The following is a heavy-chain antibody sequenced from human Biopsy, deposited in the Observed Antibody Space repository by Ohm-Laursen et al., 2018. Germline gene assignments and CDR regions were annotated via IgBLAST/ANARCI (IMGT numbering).Heavy chain of an antibody. V-gene: IGHV1-24*01. CDR1: GYTLTDLS. CDR3: ATKLTGYFHH. D-gene: IGHD3-9*01. CDR2: FAPENGKT. J-gene: IGHJ1*01. Sequence: ASVKVSCKVSGYTLTDLSMHWVRQAPGKGPEWMGGFAPENGKTIYAQKFQDRVTVAADTSTSTATMELRSLRSDDTAVYYCATKLTGYFHHWGQGTLVIVSS.